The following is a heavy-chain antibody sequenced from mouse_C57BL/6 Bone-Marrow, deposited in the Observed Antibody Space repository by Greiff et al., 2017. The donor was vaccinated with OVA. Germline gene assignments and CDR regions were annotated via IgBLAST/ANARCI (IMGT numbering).Heavy chain of an antibody. CDR1: GFTFSSYA. CDR3: TAPGYGGRFDY. Sequence: EVQGVESGEGLVKPGGSLKLSCAASGFTFSSYAMSWVRQTPEKRLEWVAYISSGGDYIYYADTVKGRFTISRDNARNTLYLQMSSLKSEDTAMYYCTAPGYGGRFDYWGQGTTLTVSS. CDR2: ISSGGDYI. V-gene: IGHV5-9-1*02. J-gene: IGHJ2*01. D-gene: IGHD1-1*01.